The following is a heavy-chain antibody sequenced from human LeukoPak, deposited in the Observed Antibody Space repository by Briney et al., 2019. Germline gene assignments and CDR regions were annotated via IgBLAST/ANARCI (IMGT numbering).Heavy chain of an antibody. J-gene: IGHJ4*02. Sequence: GGSLRLSCAASGFIFSDYYMSWIRQAPGKGLEWVSYISSSGSTMYYTDSVKGRFTISRDNAKDSLYLQMNSLRAEDTAVYYCARVGATTRNSFDYWGQGTLVTVSS. D-gene: IGHD2-15*01. V-gene: IGHV3-11*04. CDR3: ARVGATTRNSFDY. CDR2: ISSSGSTM. CDR1: GFIFSDYY.